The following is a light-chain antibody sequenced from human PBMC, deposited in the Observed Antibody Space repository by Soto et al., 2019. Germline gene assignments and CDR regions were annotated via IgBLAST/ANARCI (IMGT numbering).Light chain of an antibody. V-gene: IGKV3-15*01. Sequence: EIVMTQSPATLSVSPGERATLSCRASQSVSSNLAWYQQKPGQAPRLLIYGASTRATGIPARFSGSGSGTEFTLTISSLQSEDFAVYSCQQYNNWPPWTCGQGTKVEIK. J-gene: IGKJ1*01. CDR1: QSVSSN. CDR2: GAS. CDR3: QQYNNWPPWT.